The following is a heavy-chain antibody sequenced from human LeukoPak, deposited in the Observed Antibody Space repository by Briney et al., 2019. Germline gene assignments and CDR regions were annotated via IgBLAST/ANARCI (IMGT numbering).Heavy chain of an antibody. Sequence: SQTLSLTCSLSAASISSSSHYWAWLRQPPGKGLEWIGSIYYSGSAFYNPSLKRRVAISGDTSKNEFSLKVSSVAAADTAVYYCATIDRHPFDYWGQGTLVTVSS. V-gene: IGHV4-39*01. CDR3: ATIDRHPFDY. J-gene: IGHJ4*02. CDR2: IYYSGSA. CDR1: AASISSSSHY.